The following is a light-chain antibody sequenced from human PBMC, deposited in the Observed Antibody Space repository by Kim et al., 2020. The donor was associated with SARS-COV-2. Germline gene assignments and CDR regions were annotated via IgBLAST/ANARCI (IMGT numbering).Light chain of an antibody. V-gene: IGKV4-1*01. CDR1: QRVLYRSKKKNH. CDR3: QQYFTTPPT. J-gene: IGKJ4*01. Sequence: ATINCKSSQRVLYRSKKKNHVASYQQKPGQPPKLLVYWASTRESGVPDRFSGSGSGTDFTLTISSLQAEDVAVYYCQQYFTTPPTFGGGTKVDIK. CDR2: WAS.